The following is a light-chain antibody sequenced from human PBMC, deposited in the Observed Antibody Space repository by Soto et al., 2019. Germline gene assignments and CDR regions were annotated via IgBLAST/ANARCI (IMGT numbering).Light chain of an antibody. Sequence: EIVLTQSPATLSLSPGERVTLSCRASQSVSNSLAWYQQKPGQPHRHLIYDVSHRATGIPARFSGSGSGTDFTLTITRLEPEDFAVYFCHQRYNWPRVTFGQGTRLEI. V-gene: IGKV3-11*01. CDR1: QSVSNS. J-gene: IGKJ5*01. CDR3: HQRYNWPRVT. CDR2: DVS.